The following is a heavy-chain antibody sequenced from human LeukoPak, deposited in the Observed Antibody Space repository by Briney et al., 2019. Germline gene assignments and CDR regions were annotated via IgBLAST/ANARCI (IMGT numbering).Heavy chain of an antibody. CDR3: ARTNSGSYFWFDP. Sequence: PSETLSLTCTVSGGSTSSSSYHWGWIRQPPGKGLEWIGSIYYSGSTYYNPSLKSRVTISVDTSKNQFSLKLSSVTAADTAVYYCARTNSGSYFWFDPWGQGTLVTVSS. CDR2: IYYSGST. CDR1: GGSTSSSSYH. V-gene: IGHV4-39*07. J-gene: IGHJ5*02. D-gene: IGHD1-26*01.